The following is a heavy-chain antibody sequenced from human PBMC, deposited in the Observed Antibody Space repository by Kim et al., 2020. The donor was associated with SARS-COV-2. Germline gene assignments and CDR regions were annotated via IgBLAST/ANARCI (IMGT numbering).Heavy chain of an antibody. D-gene: IGHD5-18*01. CDR2: IYPGDSDT. CDR1: GYSFTSYW. J-gene: IGHJ6*02. V-gene: IGHV5-51*01. Sequence: GESLKISCKGSGYSFTSYWIGWVRQMPGKGLEWMGIIYPGDSDTRYSPSFQGQVTISADKSISTAYLQWSSLKASDTAMYYCARRQLWSRRLHYYYGMDVWGHGTTVTVSS. CDR3: ARRQLWSRRLHYYYGMDV.